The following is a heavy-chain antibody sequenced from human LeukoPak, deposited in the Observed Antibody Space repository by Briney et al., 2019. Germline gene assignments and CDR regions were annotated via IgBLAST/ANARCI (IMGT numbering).Heavy chain of an antibody. CDR2: IKQDGSEK. D-gene: IGHD6-6*01. V-gene: IGHV3-7*01. CDR1: GFTFSSYW. CDR3: ATYSSSHSQYYYYYYYMDV. J-gene: IGHJ6*03. Sequence: GGSLRLSCAASGFTFSSYWMSWVRQAPGKGLEWVANIKQDGSEKYYVDSVKGRFTISRDNAKNSLYLQMNSLRAEDTAVYYCATYSSSHSQYYYYYYYMDVWGKGTTITVSS.